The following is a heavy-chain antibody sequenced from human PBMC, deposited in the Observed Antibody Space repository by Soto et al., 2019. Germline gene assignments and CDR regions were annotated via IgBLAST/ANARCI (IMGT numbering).Heavy chain of an antibody. CDR3: ATDPLLLRGPKYGMDV. CDR1: GGSISSSSYY. V-gene: IGHV4-39*01. J-gene: IGHJ6*02. D-gene: IGHD3-10*01. CDR2: IYYSGST. Sequence: LSLTCTVSGGSISSSSYYWGWIRQPPGKGLEWIGSIYYSGSTYYNPSLKSRVTISVDTSKNQFSLKLSSVTAADTAVYYCATDPLLLRGPKYGMDVWGQGTTVTVSS.